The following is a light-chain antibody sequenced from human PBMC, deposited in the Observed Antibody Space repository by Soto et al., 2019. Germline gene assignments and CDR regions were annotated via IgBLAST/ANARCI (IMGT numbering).Light chain of an antibody. V-gene: IGLV2-14*01. Sequence: QSALTQPASVSGSPGQSITISCTGTSSDVGTYKYVSWYQQLPGKAPKLMIYEVSNRPSGVSNRFSGSKSVNTASLTIYALQSEDEADYYCSSYTSRSTPVFGGGTKLTVL. CDR1: SSDVGTYKY. CDR2: EVS. CDR3: SSYTSRSTPV. J-gene: IGLJ2*01.